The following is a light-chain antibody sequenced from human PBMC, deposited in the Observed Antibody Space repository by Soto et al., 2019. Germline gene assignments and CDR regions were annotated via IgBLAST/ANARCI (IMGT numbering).Light chain of an antibody. CDR2: GAS. J-gene: IGKJ5*01. CDR3: QQTYTTPEIT. CDR1: QSISIS. V-gene: IGKV1-39*01. Sequence: IQMTQSPSSLSASVGDRVTILCRASQSISISLNWYQLKPGKAPNLLMYGASYLKSGVPTRFSGSGSGTDFTPTISSLRPEDFATYYCQQTYTTPEITFGQGTRLEIK.